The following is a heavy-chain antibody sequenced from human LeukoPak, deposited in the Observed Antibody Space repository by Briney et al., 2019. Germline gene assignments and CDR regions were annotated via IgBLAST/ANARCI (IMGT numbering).Heavy chain of an antibody. V-gene: IGHV3-21*01. CDR2: VSSSSTNK. J-gene: IGHJ3*02. D-gene: IGHD1-1*01. CDR3: ARENFMATSGTTFDI. CDR1: GSTFSSYA. Sequence: GGSLRLSCAASGSTFSSYAMNWVRQAPGKGLEWVSSVSSSSTNKFYADSVKGRFTISRDDAKNSLYLQMNSLRVEDTAVYYCARENFMATSGTTFDIWAKGQWSASLQ.